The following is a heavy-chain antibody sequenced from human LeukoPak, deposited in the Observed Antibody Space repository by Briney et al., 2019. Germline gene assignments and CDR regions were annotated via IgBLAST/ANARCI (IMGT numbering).Heavy chain of an antibody. V-gene: IGHV3-30-3*01. CDR3: ARTNYADY. CDR1: GFTFSSYA. CDR2: ISYDGSNK. J-gene: IGHJ4*02. D-gene: IGHD5-24*01. Sequence: GRSLRLSCAASGFTFSSYAMHWVRQAPGKGLEWVAVISYDGSNKYYADSVKGRFTISRDNSKNTLYLQMNSLRAEDTAVYYCARTNYADYWGQGTLVTVSS.